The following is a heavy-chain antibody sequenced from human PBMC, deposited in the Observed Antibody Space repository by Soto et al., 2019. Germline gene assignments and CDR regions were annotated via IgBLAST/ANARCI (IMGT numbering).Heavy chain of an antibody. J-gene: IGHJ5*02. CDR1: GFTFITYA. D-gene: IGHD3-22*01. CDR2: VTESDTT. Sequence: GGSLRLSCVASGFTFITYAMIWVRQAPGKGLEWVSGVTESDTTYYTDSVKGRFTVSRDNSKNTLYLQMNSLRAEDTAVYYCAKDGYYYDRSGYPGPLGFDPWGQGTLVTV. V-gene: IGHV3-23*01. CDR3: AKDGYYYDRSGYPGPLGFDP.